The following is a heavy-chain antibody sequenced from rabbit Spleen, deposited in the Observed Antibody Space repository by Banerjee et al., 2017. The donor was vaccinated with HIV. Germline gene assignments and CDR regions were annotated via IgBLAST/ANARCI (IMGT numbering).Heavy chain of an antibody. D-gene: IGHD7-1*01. J-gene: IGHJ2*01. CDR3: ARGGYSDYGGISWDGLHP. CDR2: IYAGSSPNT. CDR1: GLDISTYH. V-gene: IGHV1S45*01. Sequence: QQQLEESGGGLVKPGGTLTLTCTASGLDISTYHMCWVRQAPGKGLEWIACIYAGSSPNTYYASWAKGRFTISKASSTTVTLQMTSLTVADTATYFCARGGYSDYGGISWDGLHPWGPGTLVTVS.